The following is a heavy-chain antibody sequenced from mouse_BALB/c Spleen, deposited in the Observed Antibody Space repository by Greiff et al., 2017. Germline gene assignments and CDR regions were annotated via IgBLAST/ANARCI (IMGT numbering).Heavy chain of an antibody. CDR3: ARGITTVVAPFAY. V-gene: IGHV2-9*02. D-gene: IGHD1-1*01. Sequence: VQVVESGPGLVAPSQSLSITCTVSGFSLTSYGVHWVRQPPGKGLEWLGVIWAGGSTNYNSALMSRLSISKDNSKSQVFLKMNSLQTDDTAMYYCARGITTVVAPFAYWGQGTLVTVSA. J-gene: IGHJ3*01. CDR2: IWAGGST. CDR1: GFSLTSYG.